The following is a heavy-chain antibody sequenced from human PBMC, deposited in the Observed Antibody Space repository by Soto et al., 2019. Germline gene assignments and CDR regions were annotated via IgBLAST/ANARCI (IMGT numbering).Heavy chain of an antibody. CDR1: GFTFSSYG. V-gene: IGHV3-33*01. J-gene: IGHJ6*02. CDR3: AREYGVSSSWRSMDV. Sequence: GGSLRLSCAASGFTFSSYGMHWVRQAPGKGLEWVAVIWYDGSNKYYADSVKGRFTISRDNSKNTLYLQMNSLRAEDTAVYYCAREYGVSSSWRSMDVWGQGTTVTVSS. CDR2: IWYDGSNK. D-gene: IGHD6-13*01.